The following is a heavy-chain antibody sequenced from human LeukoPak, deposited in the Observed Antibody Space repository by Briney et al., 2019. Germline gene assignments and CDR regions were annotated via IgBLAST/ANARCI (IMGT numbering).Heavy chain of an antibody. J-gene: IGHJ5*02. CDR1: GGSISTNNW. Sequence: SETLSLTCAVSGGSISTNNWWTWVRQPPGKGLEWIGEIHHSGSTDYNPSLKSRVTISPDKSKNQFSLTLTSVTAADTAVYYCARSHIAVTGPFWGLNWFDPWGQGTLVTVSS. CDR2: IHHSGST. V-gene: IGHV4-4*02. D-gene: IGHD6-19*01. CDR3: ARSHIAVTGPFWGLNWFDP.